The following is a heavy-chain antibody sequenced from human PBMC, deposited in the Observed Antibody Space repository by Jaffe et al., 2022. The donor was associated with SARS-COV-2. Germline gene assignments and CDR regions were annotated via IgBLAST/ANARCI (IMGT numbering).Heavy chain of an antibody. CDR2: INHDGGAK. CDR3: ARADWNSVDH. Sequence: EVQLVESGGGLVQPGGSLTLSCAASGLTFRTSWMSWVRQAPGKGLEWVANINHDGGAKYYVDSVKGRFTISRDNAGSSLSLQMSSLRVEDTAVYYCARADWNSVDHWGQGTLVTVSS. D-gene: IGHD1-7*01. J-gene: IGHJ4*02. V-gene: IGHV3-7*01. CDR1: GLTFRTSW.